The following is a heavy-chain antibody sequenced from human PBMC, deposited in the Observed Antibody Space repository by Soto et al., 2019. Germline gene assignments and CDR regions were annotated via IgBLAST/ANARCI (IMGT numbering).Heavy chain of an antibody. CDR2: ISSSGTT. CDR1: GFTLSTYS. D-gene: IGHD3-10*01. J-gene: IGHJ6*02. V-gene: IGHV3-48*01. Sequence: EVQLVESGGGLVQPGGSLRLSCAASGFTLSTYSMNWVRQAPGKGLEWVSDISSSGTTYYSDSVKGRFTISRDNAKNSLYLQINSLRVEDTAVYFCARGRPLGSGHYDMDVWGQGTTVTVSS. CDR3: ARGRPLGSGHYDMDV.